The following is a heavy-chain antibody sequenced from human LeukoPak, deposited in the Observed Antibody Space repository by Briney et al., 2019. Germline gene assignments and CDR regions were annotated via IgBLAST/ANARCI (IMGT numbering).Heavy chain of an antibody. Sequence: GGSLRLSCAGSGFTLSNYWMHWVRQGPGKVLAWVSRIYSDGSRTTYADSVKGRFTISGDNAKNTLYLQMNSLRADDTAVYYCTRSGRGGAFDIWGQGTMVTVSS. D-gene: IGHD1-26*01. J-gene: IGHJ3*02. CDR1: GFTLSNYW. V-gene: IGHV3-74*03. CDR3: TRSGRGGAFDI. CDR2: IYSDGSRT.